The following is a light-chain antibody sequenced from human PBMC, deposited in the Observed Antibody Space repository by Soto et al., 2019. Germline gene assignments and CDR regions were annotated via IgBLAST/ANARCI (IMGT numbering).Light chain of an antibody. V-gene: IGLV1-47*02. CDR2: YNN. J-gene: IGLJ1*01. Sequence: QSVLTQPPSASGTAGQVVTISCSGGDSNIGINSVYWYQHLPRMAPKLLIYYNNQQPSGVPDRFSGSRSGTSASLAIVGLRSEDEAVYYCAAREASLSAGVCGNGTKLTVL. CDR3: AAREASLSAGV. CDR1: DSNIGINS.